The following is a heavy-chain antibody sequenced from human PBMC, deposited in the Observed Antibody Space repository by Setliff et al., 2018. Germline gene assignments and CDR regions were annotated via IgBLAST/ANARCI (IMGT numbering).Heavy chain of an antibody. CDR2: IYYSGST. J-gene: IGHJ4*02. CDR1: GGSTSSSSYY. D-gene: IGHD1-1*01. CDR3: ARLSQGDGYNYRYYFDY. Sequence: PSETLSLTCTVSGGSTSSSSYYWGWIRQPPGKGLEWIGSIYYSGSTYYNPSLKSRVTISVDTSKNQFSLKLSSVTAADTAVYYCARLSQGDGYNYRYYFDYWGQGTLVTVSS. V-gene: IGHV4-39*01.